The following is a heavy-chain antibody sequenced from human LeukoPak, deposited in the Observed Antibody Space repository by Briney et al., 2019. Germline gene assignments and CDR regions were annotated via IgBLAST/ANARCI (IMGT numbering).Heavy chain of an antibody. Sequence: GGSLRLSCAASGFTFNTYAMSWVRQAPGKGLEWVSAITESGGTISYADSVKGRFTISRDNSKNTLYLQMNSLRAEDTAVYYCAREKLPETSYYYYYGMDVWGQGTTVTVSS. V-gene: IGHV3-23*01. CDR1: GFTFNTYA. D-gene: IGHD1-1*01. J-gene: IGHJ6*02. CDR2: ITESGGTI. CDR3: AREKLPETSYYYYYGMDV.